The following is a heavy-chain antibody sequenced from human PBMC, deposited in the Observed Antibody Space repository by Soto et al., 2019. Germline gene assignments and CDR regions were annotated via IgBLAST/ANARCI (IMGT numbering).Heavy chain of an antibody. J-gene: IGHJ5*02. CDR3: ARSPNPVTGWFDP. D-gene: IGHD2-8*01. CDR1: GFTFSSYS. V-gene: IGHV3-21*01. Sequence: LRLSCAASGFTFSSYSMNWVRQAPGKGLEWVSSISSSSSYIYYADSVKGRFTISRDNAKNSLYLQMNSLRAEDTAVYYCARSPNPVTGWFDPWGQGTLVTVSS. CDR2: ISSSSSYI.